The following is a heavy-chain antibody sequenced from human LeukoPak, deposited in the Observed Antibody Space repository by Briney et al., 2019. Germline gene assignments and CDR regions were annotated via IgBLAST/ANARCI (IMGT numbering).Heavy chain of an antibody. CDR1: GFTFSSYS. D-gene: IGHD1-26*01. J-gene: IGHJ3*02. CDR3: ARDRIVGASDPDAFDI. Sequence: GGSLRLSCAASGFTFSSYSMNWVRRAPGKGLEWVSSISSSSSYIYYADSVKGRFTISRDNAKNSLYLQMNSLRAEDTAVYYCARDRIVGASDPDAFDIWGQGTMVTVSS. CDR2: ISSSSSYI. V-gene: IGHV3-21*01.